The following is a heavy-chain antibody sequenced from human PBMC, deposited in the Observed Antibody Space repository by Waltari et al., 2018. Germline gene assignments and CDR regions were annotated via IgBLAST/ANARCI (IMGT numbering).Heavy chain of an antibody. CDR3: ARRFDS. Sequence: EVQLVESGGGLVQPGGSLRLACAASGFTFSSFGMNWVRQAPGKGLGWISYRSGIVTTIYYADSVKGRFTISRDDAETSLYLQMNSLGAEDTALYYCARRFDSWGQGTRVTVSS. CDR2: RSGIVTTI. V-gene: IGHV3-48*03. CDR1: GFTFSSFG. J-gene: IGHJ4*02.